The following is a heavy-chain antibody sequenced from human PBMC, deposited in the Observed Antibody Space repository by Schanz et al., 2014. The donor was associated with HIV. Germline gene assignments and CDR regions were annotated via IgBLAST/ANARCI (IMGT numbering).Heavy chain of an antibody. CDR2: ISYSGTNT. V-gene: IGHV3-23*01. D-gene: IGHD4-17*01. Sequence: EVQLLESGGGLVQPGKSLRLSCAASGFTFGSFAITWVRQPPGKGLEWVSTISYSGTNTYYSDSVKGRFTISRDNSKSTVSLELKSLTVEDTATCHCAKVSHVYGDPGIDFWGRGTLVTVSS. J-gene: IGHJ4*02. CDR1: GFTFGSFA. CDR3: AKVSHVYGDPGIDF.